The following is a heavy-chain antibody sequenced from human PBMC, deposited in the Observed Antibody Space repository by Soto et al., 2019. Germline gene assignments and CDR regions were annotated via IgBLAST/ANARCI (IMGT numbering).Heavy chain of an antibody. CDR3: AQGNFDYSRRTVGWFDP. J-gene: IGHJ5*02. Sequence: QITLKESGPTPVAPTQTLTLTCTVSGFSLSTPGVGVGWIRQPPGKALERLSLSYWDDHKSYSPSLKRRLTISRETSKSQVVLTVTNMDPVDAAIYYCAQGNFDYSRRTVGWFDPWGQGMQVTVSS. D-gene: IGHD6-13*01. CDR1: GFSLSTPGVG. V-gene: IGHV2-5*02. CDR2: SYWDDHK.